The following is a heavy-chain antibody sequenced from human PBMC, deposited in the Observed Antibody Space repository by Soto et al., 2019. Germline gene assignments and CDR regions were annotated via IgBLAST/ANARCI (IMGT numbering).Heavy chain of an antibody. CDR1: GVSFSGYY. CDR3: ARVTYSGTKGGDY. J-gene: IGHJ4*02. CDR2: IDHTGNT. Sequence: PSETLSLTCAVYGVSFSGYYWSWIRQPPGRGLEWIGEIDHTGNTNYNPSLKSRITISVDTSNNLLSLHLRSVTAADTAVYYCARVTYSGTKGGDYWGQGTLVTVSS. D-gene: IGHD5-12*01. V-gene: IGHV4-34*01.